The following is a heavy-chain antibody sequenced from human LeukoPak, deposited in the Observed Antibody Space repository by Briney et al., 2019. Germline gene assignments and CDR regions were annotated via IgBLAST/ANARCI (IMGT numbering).Heavy chain of an antibody. CDR2: IYPGDSDT. Sequence: GESLKISCRGSGYIFTNYWIGWVRQMPGKGLEWMGIIYPGDSDTRYSPSFQGQVTISADKSISTAYLQWGSLKAPDTAMYYCARILDSNDWAGYWGQGTLVTVSS. CDR3: ARILDSNDWAGY. V-gene: IGHV5-51*01. J-gene: IGHJ4*02. D-gene: IGHD6-19*01. CDR1: GYIFTNYW.